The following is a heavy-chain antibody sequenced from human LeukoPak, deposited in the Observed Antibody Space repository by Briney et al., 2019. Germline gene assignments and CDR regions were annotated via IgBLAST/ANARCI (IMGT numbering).Heavy chain of an antibody. J-gene: IGHJ3*02. Sequence: SVKVSCKASGYTFTSYGISWVRQAPGLGLEWMGWISAYNGSTNYAQKLQGRVTMTTDTSTSTAYMELRSLRSDDTAVYYCASGINYDRSGYYLDAFDIWGQGTMVTVSS. CDR1: GYTFTSYG. D-gene: IGHD3-22*01. CDR3: ASGINYDRSGYYLDAFDI. CDR2: ISAYNGST. V-gene: IGHV1-18*01.